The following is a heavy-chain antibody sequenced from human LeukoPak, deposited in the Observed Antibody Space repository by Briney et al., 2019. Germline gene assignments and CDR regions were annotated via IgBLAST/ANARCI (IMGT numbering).Heavy chain of an antibody. CDR3: ARSARGVIFDV. Sequence: GRSLRLSCAASGFTVGSNYMSWVRQAPGKGLEWVAVVSYDGTETKYADSVKGRLNLSRDNSKNTVYLQMNSLTLEDPAVYYCARSARGVIFDVWGKETTVSVSS. V-gene: IGHV3-30*03. CDR2: VSYDGTET. J-gene: IGHJ6*03. CDR1: GFTVGSNY. D-gene: IGHD3-10*01.